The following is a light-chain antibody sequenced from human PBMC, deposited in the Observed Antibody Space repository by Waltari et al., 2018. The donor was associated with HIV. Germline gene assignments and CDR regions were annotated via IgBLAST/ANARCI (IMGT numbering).Light chain of an antibody. CDR3: QSSDRNNQV. CDR1: GGSLTSTS. V-gene: IGLV6-57*01. Sequence: NFMLTPPHSVSVSSGKTVPISCTPTGGSLTSTSVQWYQRRPGGSPTTVIYEDDQRPSGVPGRFSGSIDSSSNSASLTISGLKPEDEADYYCQSSDRNNQVFGGGTKLTVL. CDR2: EDD. J-gene: IGLJ3*02.